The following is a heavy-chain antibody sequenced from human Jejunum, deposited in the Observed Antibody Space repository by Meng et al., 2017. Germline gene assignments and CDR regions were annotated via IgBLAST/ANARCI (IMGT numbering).Heavy chain of an antibody. V-gene: IGHV3-74*01. J-gene: IGHJ4*02. CDR2: ISTDGSST. D-gene: IGHD5-12*01. CDR3: ARDASGYGNFDY. Sequence: GESLKISCAASGFTFSNYWGHWVRQAPGKGLVWVSRISTDGSSTYYADSVKGRFTISRDNAKNTLYLQMNDLRAEDTAVYYCARDASGYGNFDYWGQGALVTVSS. CDR1: GFTFSNYW.